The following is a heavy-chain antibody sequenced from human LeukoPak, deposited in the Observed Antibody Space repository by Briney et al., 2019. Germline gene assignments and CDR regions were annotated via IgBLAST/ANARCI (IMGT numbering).Heavy chain of an antibody. CDR1: GGSFSGYY. V-gene: IGHV4-34*01. D-gene: IGHD5-18*01. CDR2: INHSGST. CDR3: ARGHGQLWNTGDY. J-gene: IGHJ4*02. Sequence: SETLSLTCAVYGGSFSGYYWSWIRQPPGKGLEWIGEINHSGSTNYNPSLKSRVTISVDTSKNQFSLKLSSVTAADTAVYYCARGHGQLWNTGDYWGQGTLVTVSS.